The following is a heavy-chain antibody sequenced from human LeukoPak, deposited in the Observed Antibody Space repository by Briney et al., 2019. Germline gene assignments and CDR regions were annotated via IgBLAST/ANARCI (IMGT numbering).Heavy chain of an antibody. CDR3: ARYDCSGSSCLPDY. J-gene: IGHJ4*02. Sequence: PSETLSLTCAVSGGSIKSNNWWSWVRQPPGKGLEWIGEIYHSGSTNYNPSLESRVTVSVDKSKNQFSLDLSSVTAADTAVYYCARYDCSGSSCLPDYWGQGTLVTVSS. V-gene: IGHV4-4*02. CDR1: GGSIKSNNW. D-gene: IGHD2-15*01. CDR2: IYHSGST.